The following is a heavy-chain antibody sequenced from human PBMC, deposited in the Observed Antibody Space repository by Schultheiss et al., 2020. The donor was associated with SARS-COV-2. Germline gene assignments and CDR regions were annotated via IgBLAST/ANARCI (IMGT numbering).Heavy chain of an antibody. CDR1: GFTFSSYW. Sequence: GGSLRLSCVASGFTFSSYWMHWVRQAPGKGLVWVSRIKSDGRSTSYADSVKGRFTISRDNAKNTLYLQMNSLRVEDTAVYYCASGYYYDSSGYYVAPIGYYYGMDVWGQGTTVTVSS. D-gene: IGHD3-22*01. J-gene: IGHJ6*02. CDR2: IKSDGRST. CDR3: ASGYYYDSSGYYVAPIGYYYGMDV. V-gene: IGHV3-74*01.